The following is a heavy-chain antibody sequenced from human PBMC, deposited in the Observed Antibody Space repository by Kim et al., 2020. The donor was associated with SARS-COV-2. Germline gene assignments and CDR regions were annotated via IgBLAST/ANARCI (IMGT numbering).Heavy chain of an antibody. CDR2: IYYSGST. CDR3: ARLSIYGDNYYYYYGMDV. J-gene: IGHJ6*01. V-gene: IGHV4-59*01. CDR1: GGSISSYY. Sequence: SETLSLTCTVSGGSISSYYWSWIRQPPGKGLEWIGYIYYSGSTNYNPSLKSRVTISVDTSKNQFSLKLSSVTAADTAVYYCARLSIYGDNYYYYYGMDV. D-gene: IGHD4-17*01.